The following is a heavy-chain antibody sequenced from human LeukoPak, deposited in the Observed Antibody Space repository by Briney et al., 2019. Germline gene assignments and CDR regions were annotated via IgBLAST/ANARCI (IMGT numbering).Heavy chain of an antibody. J-gene: IGHJ4*02. CDR2: IIPIFGTA. CDR1: GGTFSSYA. D-gene: IGHD2-15*01. V-gene: IGHV1-69*05. Sequence: SVKVSCKASGGTFSSYAISWVRQAPGQGLEWMGRIIPIFGTANYAQKFQGRVTITTDESTSTAYMELSSLGCEDTAVYYCARGAGYCSGGSCYDYWGQGTLVTVSS. CDR3: ARGAGYCSGGSCYDY.